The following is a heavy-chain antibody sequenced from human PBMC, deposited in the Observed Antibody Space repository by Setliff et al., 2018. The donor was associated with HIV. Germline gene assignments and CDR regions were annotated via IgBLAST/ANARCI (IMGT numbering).Heavy chain of an antibody. J-gene: IGHJ5*02. D-gene: IGHD6-6*01. CDR1: GGSITNADYY. CDR2: IYYSGST. V-gene: IGHV4-31*11. CDR3: ARDQSIAARYLFDP. Sequence: PSETLSLTCAVSGGSITNADYYWSWIRQPPGKGLEWIGYIYYSGSTYYNPSLKSRVTISVDKSKNQFSLKLTSVTAADTAVYYCARDQSIAARYLFDPWGQGTLVTVSS.